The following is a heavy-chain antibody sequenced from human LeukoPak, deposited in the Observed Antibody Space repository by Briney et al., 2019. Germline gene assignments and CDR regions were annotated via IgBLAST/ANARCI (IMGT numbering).Heavy chain of an antibody. CDR2: ISGSGGST. D-gene: IGHD3-10*01. Sequence: PGGSLRLSCAASGFTFSSYAMTWVRQAPGKGLDWVSAISGSGGSTYYADSVKGRFIISRDNSKNTLYLQMNSLRAKDTAVYYCAKVPGRMVRGVYYYMDVWGKGTTVTVSS. V-gene: IGHV3-23*01. CDR1: GFTFSSYA. J-gene: IGHJ6*03. CDR3: AKVPGRMVRGVYYYMDV.